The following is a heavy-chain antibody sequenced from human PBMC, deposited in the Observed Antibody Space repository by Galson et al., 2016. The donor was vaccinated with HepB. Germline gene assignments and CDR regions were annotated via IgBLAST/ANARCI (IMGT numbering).Heavy chain of an antibody. V-gene: IGHV1-18*04. Sequence: LVKVSCKASGYTFTSYDISWVRQAPGQGLEWMAWISTKNGNTNYARKVQGRVTVTKDTSTNTAYMELRSLRSDDTTMYFCVRGPPGGWGQWGQGTLVTVSS. J-gene: IGHJ4*02. CDR3: VRGPPGGWGQ. D-gene: IGHD5-12*01. CDR1: GYTFTSYD. CDR2: ISTKNGNT.